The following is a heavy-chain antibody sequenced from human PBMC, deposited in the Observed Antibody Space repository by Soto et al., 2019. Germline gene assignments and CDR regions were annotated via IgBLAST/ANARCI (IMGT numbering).Heavy chain of an antibody. Sequence: QVQLVQSGAEVKKPESSVKVSCKAPGGTFSTYAISWVRQAPGQGLEWMAGIIPMFGTANYAQRFQNSVTITADESTNTVYMELSSLRSEDTAVYFCSSGIQLWLRRINNGYSGWGQGTLVTVSS. J-gene: IGHJ4*02. CDR1: GGTFSTYA. CDR3: SSGIQLWLRRINNGYSG. V-gene: IGHV1-69*12. D-gene: IGHD5-18*01. CDR2: IIPMFGTA.